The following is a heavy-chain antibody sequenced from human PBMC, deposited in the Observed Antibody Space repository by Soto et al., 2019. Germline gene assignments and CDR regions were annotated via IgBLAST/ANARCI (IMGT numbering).Heavy chain of an antibody. J-gene: IGHJ3*01. Sequence: EVPLLESGGCLVKPGGSLRLSCAASGFTFSNYIMNWVRQPPGQGLEWVASIRGSSTYVYYADSPKGRIAISRDNAKNSLSLELNTLRVEDTAVYYCSRGGGYYYGSGPDAFDVWGQGTLVTVSS. V-gene: IGHV3-21*01. D-gene: IGHD3-10*01. CDR2: IRGSSTYV. CDR1: GFTFSNYI. CDR3: SRGGGYYYGSGPDAFDV.